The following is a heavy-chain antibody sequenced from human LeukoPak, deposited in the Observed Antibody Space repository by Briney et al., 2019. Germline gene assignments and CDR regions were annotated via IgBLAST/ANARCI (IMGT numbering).Heavy chain of an antibody. D-gene: IGHD6-13*01. CDR1: GFTFSSYS. CDR3: ARVHIAAALDY. CDR2: ISSSSSYI. J-gene: IGHJ4*02. V-gene: IGHV3-21*01. Sequence: GGSLRLSCAASGFTFSSYSMNWVRQAPGKGLELVSSISSSSSYIYYADSVKDRFTISRDNAKNSLYLQMNSLRAEDTAVYYCARVHIAAALDYWGQGTLVTVSS.